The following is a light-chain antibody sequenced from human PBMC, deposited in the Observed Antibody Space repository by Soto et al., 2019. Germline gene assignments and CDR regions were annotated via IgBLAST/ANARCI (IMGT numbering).Light chain of an antibody. Sequence: QSALTQPPSASGSPGQSVAISCTGTSSDVGGYNYVSWYQQHPGKAPKLMIYEVNNGPSGVSDRFSGSKSGNTASLTISGLQAEDEAYYYCSSFTNSGTVVFGGGTNLTVL. CDR1: SSDVGGYNY. J-gene: IGLJ2*01. CDR2: EVN. CDR3: SSFTNSGTVV. V-gene: IGLV2-14*01.